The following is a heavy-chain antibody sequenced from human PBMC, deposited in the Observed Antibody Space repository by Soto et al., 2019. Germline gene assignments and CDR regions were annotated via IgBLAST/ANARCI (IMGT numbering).Heavy chain of an antibody. CDR2: ISYSGST. D-gene: IGHD3-10*01. V-gene: IGHV4-31*03. Sequence: PSETLSLTCTISGHTISTGAYHWSWILQHPGKGLEWIGYISYSGSTYYNPSLKSRLTISVDTSENLFSLKLSSVTAADTAVYYCARDRVMVRGVIITEHYYGMDVWGQGTTVT. CDR3: ARDRVMVRGVIITEHYYGMDV. J-gene: IGHJ6*02. CDR1: GHTISTGAYH.